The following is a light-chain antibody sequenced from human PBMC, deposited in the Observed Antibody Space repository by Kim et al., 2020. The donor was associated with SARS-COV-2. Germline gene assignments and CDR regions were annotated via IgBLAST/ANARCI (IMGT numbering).Light chain of an antibody. CDR2: DVS. Sequence: PGQRATPPCWASQGVSRFLAWYQQTPGQAPRLLIYDVSNRATGVPARFSGSGSGTDFTLTIRSLEPEDFAVYYCKQRSNWPPGLTFGGGTKVDIK. V-gene: IGKV3-11*01. J-gene: IGKJ4*01. CDR1: QGVSRF. CDR3: KQRSNWPPGLT.